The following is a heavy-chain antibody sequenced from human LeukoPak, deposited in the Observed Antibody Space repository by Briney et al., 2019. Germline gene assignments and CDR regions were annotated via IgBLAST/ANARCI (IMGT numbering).Heavy chain of an antibody. J-gene: IGHJ4*02. CDR2: ISAYNGNT. Sequence: ASVTVSCKASGYTFTSYGISWVRQAPGQGLEWMGWISAYNGNTNYAQKLQGRVTTTTDTSTSTAHMELRSLRSDDTAVYYCARDSDPYSGYGKAFDYWGQGTLVTVSS. D-gene: IGHD5-12*01. CDR1: GYTFTSYG. CDR3: ARDSDPYSGYGKAFDY. V-gene: IGHV1-18*01.